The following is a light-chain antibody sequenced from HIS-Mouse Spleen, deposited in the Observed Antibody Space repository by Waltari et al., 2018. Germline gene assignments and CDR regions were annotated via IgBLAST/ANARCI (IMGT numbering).Light chain of an antibody. V-gene: IGKV1-33*01. J-gene: IGKJ3*01. CDR3: QQYDNLPFT. Sequence: DIQMTQSPSSLSASVGDRVTITCQASQEISNYLNWYQQKPGKAPKLLIYDASNLEKGVPSRFSGSGSGTDFTFTISSLQPEDIATYYCQQYDNLPFTFGPGTKVDIK. CDR2: DAS. CDR1: QEISNY.